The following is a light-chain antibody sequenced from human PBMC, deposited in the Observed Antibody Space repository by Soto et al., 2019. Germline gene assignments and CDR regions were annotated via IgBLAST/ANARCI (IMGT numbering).Light chain of an antibody. CDR2: WAY. V-gene: IGKV4-1*01. J-gene: IGKJ1*01. Sequence: DIVMTQSPASLAVSLGERATIKCESSQTVFFSTSNKNYLAWYQQRPGQPPKLLIYWAYIRXSGVPDRFSGSGSGTHFTLTIDSLQAEDVAVYYCQQYYNAPRTFGQGTKVDIK. CDR3: QQYYNAPRT. CDR1: QTVFFSTSNKNY.